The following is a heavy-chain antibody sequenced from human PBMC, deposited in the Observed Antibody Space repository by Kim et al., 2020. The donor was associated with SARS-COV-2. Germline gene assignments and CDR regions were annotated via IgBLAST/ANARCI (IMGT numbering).Heavy chain of an antibody. Sequence: GGSLRLSCAASGFTFSSYWMHWVRQAPGKGLVWVSRINSDGSSTSYADSVKGRFTISRDNAKNTLYLQMNSLRAEDTAVYYCARPGYDYVWGSYDGMDVWGQETTVTVSS. J-gene: IGHJ6*02. V-gene: IGHV3-74*01. D-gene: IGHD3-16*01. CDR3: ARPGYDYVWGSYDGMDV. CDR1: GFTFSSYW. CDR2: INSDGSST.